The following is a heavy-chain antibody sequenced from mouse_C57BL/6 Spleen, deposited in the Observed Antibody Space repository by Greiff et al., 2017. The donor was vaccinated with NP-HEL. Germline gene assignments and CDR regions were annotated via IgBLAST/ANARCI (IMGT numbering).Heavy chain of an antibody. CDR3: ARGYYGNYGAY. J-gene: IGHJ3*01. V-gene: IGHV3-6*01. D-gene: IGHD2-1*01. Sequence: EVKLQESGPGLVKPSQSLSLTCSVTGYSITSGYYWNWIRQFPGNKLEWMGYISYDGSNNYNPSLKNRISITRDTSKNQFFLKLNSVTTEDTATYYCARGYYGNYGAYWGQGTLVTVSA. CDR1: GYSITSGYY. CDR2: ISYDGSN.